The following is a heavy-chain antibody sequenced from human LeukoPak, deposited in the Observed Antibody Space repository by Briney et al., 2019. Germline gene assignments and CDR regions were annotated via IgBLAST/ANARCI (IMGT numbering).Heavy chain of an antibody. D-gene: IGHD2-15*01. CDR2: TYYRSKWYN. V-gene: IGHV6-1*01. J-gene: IGHJ3*02. Sequence: SQTLSLTCAISGDSVSSNSAAWNWISQSPSRGLEWLGRTYYRSKWYNDYALSVESRITINPDTSKNQFSLQLNSVTPEDTAVYYCAREVVAGDDAFDIWGQGTMVTVSS. CDR1: GDSVSSNSAA. CDR3: AREVVAGDDAFDI.